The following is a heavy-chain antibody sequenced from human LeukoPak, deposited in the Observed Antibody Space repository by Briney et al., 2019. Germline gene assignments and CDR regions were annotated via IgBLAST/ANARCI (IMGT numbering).Heavy chain of an antibody. J-gene: IGHJ6*02. V-gene: IGHV1-2*02. CDR3: AGPRRGSHRRYGMDV. CDR1: GYTFSDYY. Sequence: GASVKVSCKTSGYTFSDYYMHWVRQAPGQGLEWMGWINSENGGTNLAQKFQGRVTMTRDTSISTAYMEFNSLTSDDTAVYYCAGPRRGSHRRYGMDVWGQGTTVTVSS. CDR2: INSENGGT. D-gene: IGHD6-13*01.